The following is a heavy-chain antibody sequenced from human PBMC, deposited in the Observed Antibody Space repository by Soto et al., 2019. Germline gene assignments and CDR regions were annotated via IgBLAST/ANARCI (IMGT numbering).Heavy chain of an antibody. CDR3: ARGNWNYYYGFDV. Sequence: GGSLRLSCAASGFSFSDYTTNWFRQAPGKGLEWVSSITGSSDYTYYSGSVTGRFTISRDNTNNSLYLQMNSLRAEDTAVYFCARGNWNYYYGFDVWGQGTTVTVSS. CDR2: ITGSSDYT. D-gene: IGHD1-20*01. J-gene: IGHJ6*02. V-gene: IGHV3-21*01. CDR1: GFSFSDYT.